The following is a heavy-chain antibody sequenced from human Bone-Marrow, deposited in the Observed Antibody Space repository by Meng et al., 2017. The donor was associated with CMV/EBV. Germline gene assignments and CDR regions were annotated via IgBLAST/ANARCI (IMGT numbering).Heavy chain of an antibody. CDR3: AKNEGYCSGGSCYSYYYYYYGMDV. Sequence: GESLKISCAASGFTFSSYGMHWVRQAPGKGLEWVSAISGSGGSTYYADSVKGRFTISRDNSKNTLYLQMSSLRAEDTAVYYCAKNEGYCSGGSCYSYYYYYYGMDVWGQGNTVTVSS. CDR2: ISGSGGST. D-gene: IGHD2-15*01. CDR1: GFTFSSYG. V-gene: IGHV3-23*01. J-gene: IGHJ6*02.